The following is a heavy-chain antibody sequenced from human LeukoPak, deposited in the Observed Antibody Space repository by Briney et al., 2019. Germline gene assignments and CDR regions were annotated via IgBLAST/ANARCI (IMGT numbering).Heavy chain of an antibody. CDR3: AKDFGRSGSYTYYFHY. Sequence: PGRSLRLSCAASGFIFSNYGMHWVRQAPGKGLEWVAVIWYDGNNKYYADSVKGRFTISRDNSKNTLSLQMNSLRAEDTAVYYCAKDFGRSGSYTYYFHYWGQGTLVTVSS. CDR1: GFIFSNYG. D-gene: IGHD1-26*01. CDR2: IWYDGNNK. V-gene: IGHV3-33*06. J-gene: IGHJ4*02.